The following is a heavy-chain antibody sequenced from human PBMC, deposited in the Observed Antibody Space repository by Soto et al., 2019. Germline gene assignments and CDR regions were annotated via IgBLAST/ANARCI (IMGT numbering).Heavy chain of an antibody. CDR1: GGSFSGYY. J-gene: IGHJ6*03. CDR2: INHSGST. Sequence: QVQLQQWGAGLLKPSETLSLTCTVYGGSFSGYYWSWIRQPPGKGLEWIGEINHSGSTNYNPSLKSRVTISVDTSKNQFSLQLRSVSDADTDVYYCARALGDGSGGSCYFRYYYYYMDVWGKGTTVTVSS. CDR3: ARALGDGSGGSCYFRYYYYYMDV. D-gene: IGHD2-15*01. V-gene: IGHV4-34*01.